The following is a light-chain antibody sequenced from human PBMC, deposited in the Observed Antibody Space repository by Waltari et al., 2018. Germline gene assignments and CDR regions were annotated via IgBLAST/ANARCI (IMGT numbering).Light chain of an antibody. Sequence: QSALSQPASVSGSPGQSLTITSTGASTYLASYNLIAWYQHHPNNAPKLIIYEATKRPSGISHRFSGAKSGATASLRISGLQADDEADYYCCSYTGSSTSYGCGGGTKVTVL. CDR3: CSYTGSSTSYG. CDR2: EAT. CDR1: STYLASYNL. J-gene: IGLJ1*01. V-gene: IGLV2-23*01.